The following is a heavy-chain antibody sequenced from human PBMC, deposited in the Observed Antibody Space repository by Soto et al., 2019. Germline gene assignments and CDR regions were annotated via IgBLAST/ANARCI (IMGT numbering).Heavy chain of an antibody. CDR3: AYFGWSKTLFNY. Sequence: QITLKESGPTLVKPTQTLTLTCTFSGFSLSTSGVGVGWIRQPPGKALEWLALIYWDDDKRYSPSLKSRLTITKDTSKNQVVLTMTNMDPVDTATYYCAYFGWSKTLFNYWGQGTLVTVSS. D-gene: IGHD3-9*01. CDR2: IYWDDDK. V-gene: IGHV2-5*02. CDR1: GFSLSTSGVG. J-gene: IGHJ4*02.